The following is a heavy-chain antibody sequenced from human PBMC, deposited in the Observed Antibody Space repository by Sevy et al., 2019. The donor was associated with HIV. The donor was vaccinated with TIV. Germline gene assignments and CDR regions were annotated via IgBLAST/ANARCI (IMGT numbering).Heavy chain of an antibody. V-gene: IGHV3-23*01. Sequence: GGSLRLSCAASGFTFNTYAMSWVRQAPGKGLEWVSGISGSAYSTYYAHSVKGRFTISRDNSKNTLSLQMNSLRAEDTAVYYCAKESPGYNYDSSGSLDYWGQGTLVTVSS. CDR1: GFTFNTYA. CDR2: ISGSAYST. J-gene: IGHJ4*02. D-gene: IGHD3-22*01. CDR3: AKESPGYNYDSSGSLDY.